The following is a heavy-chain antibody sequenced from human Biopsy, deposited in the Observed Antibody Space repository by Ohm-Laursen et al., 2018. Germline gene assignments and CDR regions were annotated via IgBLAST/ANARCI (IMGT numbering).Heavy chain of an antibody. J-gene: IGHJ4*02. V-gene: IGHV3-33*01. CDR2: VWYDGINK. D-gene: IGHD3-16*01. Sequence: SLRLSCAASGFTFSSFGMHWVRQAPGKGLEWVAVVWYDGINKFYADSVEGRFTISRDNFKNTVYLEMNSLSPEDTAVYYCARDLGNLRGVMFYLDSWGQGTLVSVSS. CDR1: GFTFSSFG. CDR3: ARDLGNLRGVMFYLDS.